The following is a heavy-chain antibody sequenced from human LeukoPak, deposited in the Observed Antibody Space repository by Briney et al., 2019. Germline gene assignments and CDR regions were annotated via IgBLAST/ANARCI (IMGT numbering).Heavy chain of an antibody. CDR2: IYSGGST. J-gene: IGHJ4*02. CDR3: AHQGISGSWDIPRFDY. V-gene: IGHV3-66*01. Sequence: GGSLRLSCVVSGFTVSSNYMSWVRQAPGKGLEWVSVIYSGGSTYYADSVKGRFAISRDNSKNTLYLQMNSLRAEDTAVYYCAHQGISGSWDIPRFDYWGQGTPVIASS. D-gene: IGHD1-26*01. CDR1: GFTVSSNY.